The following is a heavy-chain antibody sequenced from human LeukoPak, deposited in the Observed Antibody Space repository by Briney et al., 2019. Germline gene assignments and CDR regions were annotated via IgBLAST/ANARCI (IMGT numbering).Heavy chain of an antibody. J-gene: IGHJ4*02. Sequence: GGSLRLSCAASGFTFSSYAMSWVRQAPGKGLEWVSAISGSGGSTYYADSVKGRFTISRDNSKNTLYLQMNSLRAEDTAVYYCAKPPHASIPAPRXFDYWGQGTLVTVSS. CDR3: AKPPHASIPAPRXFDY. V-gene: IGHV3-23*01. CDR2: ISGSGGST. D-gene: IGHD2-21*01. CDR1: GFTFSSYA.